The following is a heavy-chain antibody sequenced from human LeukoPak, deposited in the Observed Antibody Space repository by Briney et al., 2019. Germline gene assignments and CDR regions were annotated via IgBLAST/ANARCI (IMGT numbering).Heavy chain of an antibody. CDR3: ATYSPFEYSSSWPPDYYYYMDV. CDR2: ISAYNGNT. J-gene: IGHJ6*03. Sequence: ASVKVSCKASGYTFTSYGISWVRQAPGQGLEWMGWISAYNGNTNYEQKVQGRVTMTTDTATSTAYMELRSLRSDDTAVYYCATYSPFEYSSSWPPDYYYYMDVWGKGTTVTVSS. CDR1: GYTFTSYG. D-gene: IGHD6-13*01. V-gene: IGHV1-18*01.